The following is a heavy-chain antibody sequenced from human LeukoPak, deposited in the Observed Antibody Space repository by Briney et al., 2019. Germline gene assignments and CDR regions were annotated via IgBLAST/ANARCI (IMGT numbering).Heavy chain of an antibody. CDR3: ARGNRPYGEHEAFDI. V-gene: IGHV4-39*01. CDR1: GGSISSSSYY. CDR2: IYYSGST. D-gene: IGHD3-10*01. Sequence: SETLSLTCTVSGGSISSSSYYWGWIRQPPGKGLEWIGSIYYSGSTYYNPSLKSRITISVDTSKNQLSLKVSSVTAADSAVYYCARGNRPYGEHEAFDIWGHGTTVTVSP. J-gene: IGHJ3*02.